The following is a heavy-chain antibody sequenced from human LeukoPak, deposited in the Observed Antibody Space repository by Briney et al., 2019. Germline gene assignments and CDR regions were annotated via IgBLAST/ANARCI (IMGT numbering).Heavy chain of an antibody. CDR3: ARDASGSWNDY. Sequence: ASVKVSCEASGYTFTGYSMHWVRQAPGQGLEWMGWINPNTGGTNYAQKFQGSVTMTRDTSIITAYMELSRLRSDDTAVYYCARDASGSWNDYWGQGTLVTVSS. D-gene: IGHD3-10*01. J-gene: IGHJ4*02. CDR2: INPNTGGT. CDR1: GYTFTGYS. V-gene: IGHV1-2*02.